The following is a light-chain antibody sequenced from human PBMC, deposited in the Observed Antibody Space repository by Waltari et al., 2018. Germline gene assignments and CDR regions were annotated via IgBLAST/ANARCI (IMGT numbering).Light chain of an antibody. J-gene: IGLJ2*01. CDR2: ANN. V-gene: IGLV1-40*01. Sequence: QSVLTKPPSVSGAPGQTVTISCTGRRSNLGARYYVQWSQCLPGSAPNPLIHANNNRPSGVPDRFSGSKSGTSASLTITGLQAEDEADYYCQSYDSTLNGVVFGGGTKLTVL. CDR3: QSYDSTLNGVV. CDR1: RSNLGARYY.